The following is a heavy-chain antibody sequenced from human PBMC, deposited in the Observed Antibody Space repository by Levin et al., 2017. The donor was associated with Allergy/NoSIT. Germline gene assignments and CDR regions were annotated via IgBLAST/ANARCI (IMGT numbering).Heavy chain of an antibody. CDR1: GGSISSSSYY. V-gene: IGHV4-39*01. CDR3: ANRVVGAAYYFDY. Sequence: SETLSLTCTVSGGSISSSSYYWGWIRQPPGKGLEWIGSIYYSGSTYYNPSLKSRVTISVDTSKNQFSLKLSSVTAADTAVYYCANRVVGAAYYFDYWGQGTLVTVSS. J-gene: IGHJ4*02. CDR2: IYYSGST. D-gene: IGHD1-26*01.